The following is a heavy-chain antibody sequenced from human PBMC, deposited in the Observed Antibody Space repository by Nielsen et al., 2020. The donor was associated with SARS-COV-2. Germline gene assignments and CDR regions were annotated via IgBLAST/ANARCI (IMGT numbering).Heavy chain of an antibody. V-gene: IGHV3-9*01. CDR1: GFTFDDYA. CDR2: ISWNSGSI. CDR3: AKARRGGIAVAGSAFDI. D-gene: IGHD6-19*01. J-gene: IGHJ3*02. Sequence: GGSLRLSCAASGFTFDDYAMHWVRQPPGKGLEWVSGISWNSGSIGYADSVKGRFTISIDNAKNSLYLQMNSLRAEDTALYYCAKARRGGIAVAGSAFDIWGQGTMVTVSS.